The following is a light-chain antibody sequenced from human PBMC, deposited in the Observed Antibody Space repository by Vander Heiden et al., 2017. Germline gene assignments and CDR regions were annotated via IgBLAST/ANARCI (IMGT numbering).Light chain of an antibody. Sequence: QSGLPQPPSASGTPGQRVTISCSGSSSSIGTNTVNWYQVVPGTAPKLLIHSTNQRPSGVPDRFSGSKSGTSASLAISGLQSEDEADYFCAAWDGSLFTYVFGTGTEVSVL. J-gene: IGLJ1*01. CDR3: AAWDGSLFTYV. CDR2: STN. CDR1: SSSIGTNT. V-gene: IGLV1-44*01.